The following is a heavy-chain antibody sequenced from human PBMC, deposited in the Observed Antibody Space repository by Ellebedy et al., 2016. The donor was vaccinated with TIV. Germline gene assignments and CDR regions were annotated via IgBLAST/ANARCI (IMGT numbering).Heavy chain of an antibody. Sequence: GESLKISCAASGFIFSSHGIHWVRQAPGKGLVWVSRINRDGTTTNYADSVEGRFTISRDNARNTVFLQMKSLRAEDTAVYYCARWRKDGNNQDLWGRGTLVTVSS. CDR2: INRDGTTT. CDR3: ARWRKDGNNQDL. CDR1: GFIFSSHG. J-gene: IGHJ2*01. V-gene: IGHV3-74*01. D-gene: IGHD5-24*01.